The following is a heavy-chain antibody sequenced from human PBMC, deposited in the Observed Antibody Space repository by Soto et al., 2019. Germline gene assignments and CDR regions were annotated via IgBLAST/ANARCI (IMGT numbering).Heavy chain of an antibody. Sequence: GGSLRLSCAASGFTFSGYYMSWIRQAPGKGLEWVSYISSSSSYTNYADSVKGRFTISRDNAKNSLYLQMNSLRAEDTAVYYCARDRQLYYDYVWGSYRYDAFDIWGQGTMVTVS. CDR1: GFTFSGYY. CDR3: ARDRQLYYDYVWGSYRYDAFDI. V-gene: IGHV3-11*06. D-gene: IGHD3-16*02. CDR2: ISSSSSYT. J-gene: IGHJ3*02.